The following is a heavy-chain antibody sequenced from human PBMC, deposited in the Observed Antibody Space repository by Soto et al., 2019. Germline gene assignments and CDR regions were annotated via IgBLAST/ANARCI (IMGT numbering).Heavy chain of an antibody. CDR1: GYSFTSYW. CDR2: IYPGDSDT. D-gene: IGHD3-3*01. V-gene: IGHV5-51*01. CDR3: ARRRGDETYDFWSGYYDYGMDV. J-gene: IGHJ6*02. Sequence: GESLKISCNGSGYSFTSYWIGWVRQMPGKGLEWMGIIYPGDSDTRYSPSFQGQVTISADKSISTAYLQWSSLKASDTAMYYCARRRGDETYDFWSGYYDYGMDVWGQGTKVTVYS.